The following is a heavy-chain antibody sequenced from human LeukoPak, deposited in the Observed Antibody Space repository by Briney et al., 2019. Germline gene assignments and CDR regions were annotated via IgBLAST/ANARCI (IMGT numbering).Heavy chain of an antibody. D-gene: IGHD5-18*01. V-gene: IGHV3-21*01. CDR3: ARRDTAMAKDLDY. J-gene: IGHJ4*02. CDR2: ISSSSSYI. CDR1: GFTFSTYW. Sequence: PGGSQRLSCAASGFTFSTYWMNWVRQAPGKGLEWVSSISSSSSYIYYADSVKGRFTISRDNAKNSLYLQMNSLRAEDTAVYYCARRDTAMAKDLDYWGQGTLVTVSS.